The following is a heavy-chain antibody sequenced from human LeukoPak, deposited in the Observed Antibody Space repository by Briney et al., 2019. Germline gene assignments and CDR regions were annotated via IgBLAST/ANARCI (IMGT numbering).Heavy chain of an antibody. D-gene: IGHD1-1*01. CDR1: GGSISSYY. J-gene: IGHJ4*02. Sequence: SETLSLTCTVSGGSISSYYWSWIRQPPGKGLEWIGYIYYSGSTNYNPSLKSRVTISVDTSKNQFSLKLSSVTAADTAVYYCARVNAPVATFDYWGLGTLVAVSS. CDR3: ARVNAPVATFDY. V-gene: IGHV4-59*01. CDR2: IYYSGST.